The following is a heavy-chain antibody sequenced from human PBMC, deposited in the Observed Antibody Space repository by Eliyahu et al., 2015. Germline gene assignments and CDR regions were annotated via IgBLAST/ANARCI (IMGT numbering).Heavy chain of an antibody. CDR3: ARDSNDGFDP. V-gene: IGHV3-48*02. CDR2: ISGSSSII. Sequence: PGGSLRLSCTVSGSIFSTYTMNWVRQAPGKGLEWVAYISGSSSIIYYADSVKGRFTISRDNAKNSLYLQMNSLRDEDTAVYFCARDSNDGFDPWGQGTLVTVSS. J-gene: IGHJ5*02. D-gene: IGHD1-1*01. CDR1: GSIFSTYT.